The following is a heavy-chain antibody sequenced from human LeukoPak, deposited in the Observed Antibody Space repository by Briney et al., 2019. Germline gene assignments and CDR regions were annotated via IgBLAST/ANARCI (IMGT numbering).Heavy chain of an antibody. CDR3: AGDSPGYCSGGSCYKDYFDY. D-gene: IGHD2-15*01. Sequence: ASVKVSCKASGYTFTSYYMHWVRQAPGQGLAGMGLINPIGGSTSYAQKFQGGVTMTRDTSTSTVYMELSSLRSEDTAVYYWAGDSPGYCSGGSCYKDYFDYWGQGTLVTVSS. V-gene: IGHV1-46*01. CDR2: INPIGGST. CDR1: GYTFTSYY. J-gene: IGHJ4*02.